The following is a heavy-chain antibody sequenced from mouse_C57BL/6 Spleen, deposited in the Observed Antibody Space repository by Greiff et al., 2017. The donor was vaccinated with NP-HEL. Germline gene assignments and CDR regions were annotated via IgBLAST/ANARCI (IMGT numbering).Heavy chain of an antibody. D-gene: IGHD1-1*01. CDR1: GYTFTSYG. V-gene: IGHV1-81*01. Sequence: QVQLQQSGAELARPGASVKLSCKASGYTFTSYGISWVKQRTGQGLEWIGEIYPRSGNTYYNEKFKGKATLTADKSSSTAYMELRSLTSEDSAVYFCARRGITTVAYWYFDVWGTGTTVTVSS. CDR2: IYPRSGNT. J-gene: IGHJ1*03. CDR3: ARRGITTVAYWYFDV.